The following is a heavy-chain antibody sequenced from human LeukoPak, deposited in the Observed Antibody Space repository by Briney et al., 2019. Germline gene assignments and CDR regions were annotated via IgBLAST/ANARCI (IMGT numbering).Heavy chain of an antibody. CDR3: ARDQRVTTVTTLVY. D-gene: IGHD4-17*01. CDR1: GFTFSSYG. Sequence: GRSLRLSCAASGFTFSSYGMHWVRQAPGKGLEWVAVIWYDGSNKYYADSVKGRFTISRDNSKNTLYLQMNSLRAEDTAVYYCARDQRVTTVTTLVYWGQGTLVTVSS. J-gene: IGHJ4*02. CDR2: IWYDGSNK. V-gene: IGHV3-33*01.